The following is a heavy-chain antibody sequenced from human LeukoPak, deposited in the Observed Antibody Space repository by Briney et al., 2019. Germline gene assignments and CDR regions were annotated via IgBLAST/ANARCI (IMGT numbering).Heavy chain of an antibody. CDR2: ISSSSSYI. CDR1: GFTFSSYS. CDR3: ARVYHVVPAAYDY. V-gene: IGHV3-21*01. Sequence: GGSLRLSCAASGFTFSSYSMNWVRQAPGKGLEWVSSISSSSSYIYYADSVKGRFTISRDNAKNSLYLQMKSLRAEDTAVYYCARVYHVVPAAYDYWGQGTLVTVSS. D-gene: IGHD2-2*01. J-gene: IGHJ4*02.